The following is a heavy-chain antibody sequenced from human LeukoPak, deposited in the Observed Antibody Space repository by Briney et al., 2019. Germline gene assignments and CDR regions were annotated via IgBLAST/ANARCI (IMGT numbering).Heavy chain of an antibody. CDR1: GFTFSSYS. D-gene: IGHD2-2*01. V-gene: IGHV3-21*01. J-gene: IGHJ6*02. CDR3: ARDRMRLVPAAPTYGMDV. Sequence: GGSLRLSCAASGFTFSSYSMNWVRQAPGKGLEWVSSISSSSSYIYYADSVKGRFTISRDNAKNSLYLQMNSLRAEDTAVYYCARDRMRLVPAAPTYGMDVWGQGTTVTVSS. CDR2: ISSSSSYI.